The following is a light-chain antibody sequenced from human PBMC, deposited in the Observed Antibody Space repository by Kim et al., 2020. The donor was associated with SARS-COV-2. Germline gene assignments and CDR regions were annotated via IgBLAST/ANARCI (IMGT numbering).Light chain of an antibody. CDR3: HQYERLIT. Sequence: SVSIGDRVTITCQASHDIHNYLNWYQQKSGRAPKLLIYDASDLETGVPSRFSGSGSGTVFTLTISSLQPDDIATYYCHQYERLITFGPGTRLEIK. CDR2: DAS. J-gene: IGKJ5*01. V-gene: IGKV1-33*01. CDR1: HDIHNY.